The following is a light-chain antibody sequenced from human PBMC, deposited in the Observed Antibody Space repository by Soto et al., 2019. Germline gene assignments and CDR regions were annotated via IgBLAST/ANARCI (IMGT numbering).Light chain of an antibody. V-gene: IGLV2-14*03. CDR2: DVS. CDR3: NSYTSSSTVV. J-gene: IGLJ2*01. Sequence: QSALTQPASVSGSPGQSITISCTGTSSDVGGYNYVSWYQQHPGKAPKLMIYDVSNRPSGVSNSFSGSKSGNTASLTISGLQAEDEADYYCNSYTSSSTVVFGGGTKLTVL. CDR1: SSDVGGYNY.